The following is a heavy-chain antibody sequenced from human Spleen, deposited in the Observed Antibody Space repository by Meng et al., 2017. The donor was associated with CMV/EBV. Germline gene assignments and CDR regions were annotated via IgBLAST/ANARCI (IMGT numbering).Heavy chain of an antibody. CDR3: ARGYDYLWGSYRPLDY. Sequence: GGPLRLSCAASGFTFNTYAMHWVRQAPGKGLEWVAVIVSGGVTYYADSVKGRFTISRDNSKNTLYLQMGTLRPEDTAVYYCARGYDYLWGSYRPLDYWGQGTQVTVSS. CDR1: GFTFNTYA. D-gene: IGHD3-16*02. CDR2: IVSGGVT. J-gene: IGHJ4*02. V-gene: IGHV3-NL1*01.